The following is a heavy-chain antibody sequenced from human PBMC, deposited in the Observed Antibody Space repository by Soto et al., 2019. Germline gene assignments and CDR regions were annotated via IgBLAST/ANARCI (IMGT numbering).Heavy chain of an antibody. CDR1: GGSFSGYY. CDR3: ARGRIAARPRVDY. D-gene: IGHD6-6*01. Sequence: SETLSLTCAVYGGSFSGYYWSWIRQPPGKGLEWIGEINHSGSTNYNPSLKSRVTISVDTSKNQFSLKLSSVTAADTAVYYCARGRIAARPRVDYWGQGTLVTVSS. J-gene: IGHJ4*02. CDR2: INHSGST. V-gene: IGHV4-34*01.